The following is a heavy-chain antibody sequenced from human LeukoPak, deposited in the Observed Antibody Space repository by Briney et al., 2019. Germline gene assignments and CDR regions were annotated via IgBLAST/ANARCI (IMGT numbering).Heavy chain of an antibody. D-gene: IGHD3-10*01. Sequence: PGGSLRLSCAASGFTFSSYSMNWVRQAPGQGLERVSSISSSSSYIYYADSVKGRFTISRDNAKNSLYLQMNSLRAEVTAVYYCARGGVYYYGSGSFYFDYWGRGTLVTASS. CDR3: ARGGVYYYGSGSFYFDY. J-gene: IGHJ4*02. CDR2: ISSSSSYI. V-gene: IGHV3-21*01. CDR1: GFTFSSYS.